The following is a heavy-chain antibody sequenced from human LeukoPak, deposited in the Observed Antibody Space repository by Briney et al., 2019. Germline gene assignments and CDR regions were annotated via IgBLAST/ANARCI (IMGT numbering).Heavy chain of an antibody. V-gene: IGHV4-30-2*01. CDR3: ARGSHDSSGYSGINDAFDI. CDR1: GVSISSGGYS. Sequence: SQTLSLTCAVSGVSISSGGYSWSWIRQPPGKGLEWIGYIYHSGSTYYNPSLKSRVTISVDRSKNQFSLKLSSVTAADTAVYYCARGSHDSSGYSGINDAFDIWGQGTMVTVSS. J-gene: IGHJ3*02. CDR2: IYHSGST. D-gene: IGHD3-22*01.